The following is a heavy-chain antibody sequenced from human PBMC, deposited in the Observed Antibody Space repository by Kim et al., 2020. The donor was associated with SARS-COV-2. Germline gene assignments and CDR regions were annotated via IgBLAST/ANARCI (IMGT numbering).Heavy chain of an antibody. D-gene: IGHD7-27*01. CDR2: ISSSSSTI. V-gene: IGHV3-48*04. CDR3: ARGGRGTRDGYNLGTGVGDAFDI. Sequence: GGSLRLSCAASGFTFSSYSMNWVRQAPGKGLEWVSYISSSSSTIYYADSVKGRFTISRDNAKNSLYLQMNSLRAEDTAVYYCARGGRGTRDGYNLGTGVGDAFDIWGQGTMVTVSS. J-gene: IGHJ3*02. CDR1: GFTFSSYS.